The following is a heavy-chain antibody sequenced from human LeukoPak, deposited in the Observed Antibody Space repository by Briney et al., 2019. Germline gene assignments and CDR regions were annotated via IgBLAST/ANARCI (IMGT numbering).Heavy chain of an antibody. CDR3: ARGPEQWLVQGGFDY. J-gene: IGHJ4*02. Sequence: GGSLRLSCAASGFTFSSYSMNWVCQAPGKGLEWVSSISSSSSYIYYADSVKGRFTISRDNAKNSLYLQMNSLRAEDTAVYYCARGPEQWLVQGGFDYWGQGTLVTVSS. D-gene: IGHD6-19*01. CDR1: GFTFSSYS. CDR2: ISSSSSYI. V-gene: IGHV3-21*01.